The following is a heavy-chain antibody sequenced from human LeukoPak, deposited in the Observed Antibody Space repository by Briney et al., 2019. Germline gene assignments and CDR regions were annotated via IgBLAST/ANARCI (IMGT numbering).Heavy chain of an antibody. CDR1: GYTFTGYY. J-gene: IGHJ4*02. D-gene: IGHD3-10*01. CDR3: ARDSYGSGSPCDY. Sequence: ASVKVSFKASGYTFTGYYMHWVRQAPGQGLEWMGWINPNSGGTNYAQKFQGRVTMTRDTSISTAYMELSRLRSDDTAVYYCARDSYGSGSPCDYWGQGTLVTVSS. V-gene: IGHV1-2*02. CDR2: INPNSGGT.